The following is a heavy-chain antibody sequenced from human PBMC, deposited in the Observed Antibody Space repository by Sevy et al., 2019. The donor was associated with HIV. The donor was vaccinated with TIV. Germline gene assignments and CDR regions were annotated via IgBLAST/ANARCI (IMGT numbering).Heavy chain of an antibody. CDR3: ARVGVGATTFFDY. D-gene: IGHD1-26*01. CDR2: IYYSGST. J-gene: IGHJ4*02. CDR1: GGSISSYY. Sequence: SETLSLTCTVSGGSISSYYWSWIRQPPGKGLEWIGYIYYSGSTNYNPSLKSRVTISVDTSMNQFSLKLSSVTAADTAVYYCARVGVGATTFFDYWGQGTLVTVSS. V-gene: IGHV4-59*01.